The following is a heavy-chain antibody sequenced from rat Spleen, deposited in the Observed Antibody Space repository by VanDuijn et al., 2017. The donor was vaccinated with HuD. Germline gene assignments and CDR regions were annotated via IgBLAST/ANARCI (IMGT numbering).Heavy chain of an antibody. J-gene: IGHJ4*01. CDR2: ISSGGST. CDR3: ARTYYYSGRGDYVMDA. CDR1: GFSLTNNG. Sequence: QVQLKESGPGLVQPSQTLSLTCSVSGFSLTNNGVSWVRQPPGKGLEWIAAISSGGSTYYNSALKSRLSISRDTSKSQVFLKMSSLQTEDTATYYCARTYYYSGRGDYVMDAWGQGASVTVSS. D-gene: IGHD1-1*01. V-gene: IGHV2S12*01.